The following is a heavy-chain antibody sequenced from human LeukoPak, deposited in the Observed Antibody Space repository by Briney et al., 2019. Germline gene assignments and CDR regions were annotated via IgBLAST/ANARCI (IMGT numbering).Heavy chain of an antibody. CDR1: GFTFSTYA. V-gene: IGHV3-64*01. CDR3: ARGVGWPYFDY. Sequence: GGSLRLSCAASGFTFSTYAKHWVRQAPGKGLQFVSAISGDGGSTYYANSVKGRFTISRDNSKNTLYLQMGSLRAEDMAVYYCARGVGWPYFDYWGQGTLVTVSS. D-gene: IGHD2-15*01. CDR2: ISGDGGST. J-gene: IGHJ4*02.